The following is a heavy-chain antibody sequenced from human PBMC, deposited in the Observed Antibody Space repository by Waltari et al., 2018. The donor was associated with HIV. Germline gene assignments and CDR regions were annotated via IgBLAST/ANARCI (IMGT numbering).Heavy chain of an antibody. Sequence: QGQLVQSGAEVKQSGASVRISCKASGYPFTNYDINWLRQATGQGLEWMGWMNPSTGNAGFAHNFQGRVVMTRDIPINTAYMELSGLTSHDAAVYYCSMSRPGAMFGDAWGQGTLVTVSS. J-gene: IGHJ5*02. D-gene: IGHD3-3*01. CDR1: GYPFTNYD. V-gene: IGHV1-8*02. CDR2: MNPSTGNA. CDR3: SMSRPGAMFGDA.